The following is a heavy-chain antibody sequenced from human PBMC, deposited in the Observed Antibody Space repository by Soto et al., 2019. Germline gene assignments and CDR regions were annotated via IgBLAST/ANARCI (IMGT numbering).Heavy chain of an antibody. D-gene: IGHD5-18*01. CDR2: ITGSGDYI. CDR3: ARDQSWLDTSIAPNYYYGLDV. Sequence: VQLVESGGGLVKPGGSLRLSCAASGFTFSHYTMHWVRQAPGKGPEWISSITGSGDYIYYADSVKGRFTISRDNGQNSLFLQMNSLRAADTAVFYCARDQSWLDTSIAPNYYYGLDVWGQGTTVTVSS. V-gene: IGHV3-21*01. J-gene: IGHJ6*02. CDR1: GFTFSHYT.